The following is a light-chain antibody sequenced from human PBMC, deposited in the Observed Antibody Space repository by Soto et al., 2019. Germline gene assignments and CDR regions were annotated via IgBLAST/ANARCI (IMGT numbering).Light chain of an antibody. CDR3: QQLNSYPLT. CDR2: AAS. V-gene: IGKV1-9*01. Sequence: DIQLTQSPSFLSASVGDRVTITCRASQGISSYLAWYQQNPGKAPKLLIYAASTLQSGVPSRFSGSGSGTEFTLTINNLQPEDFATYYCQQLNSYPLTFGGGTKVEIK. J-gene: IGKJ4*01. CDR1: QGISSY.